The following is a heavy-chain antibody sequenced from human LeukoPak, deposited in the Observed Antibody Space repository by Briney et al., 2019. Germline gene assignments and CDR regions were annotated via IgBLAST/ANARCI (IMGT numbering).Heavy chain of an antibody. Sequence: GGSLRLSCAASGSTFSSYWMSWVRQAPGKGLEWVANIKQDGSEKYYVDSVKGRFTISRDNAKNSLYLQMNSLRAEDTAVYYCARDSDWFGELSDAFDIWGQGTMVTVSS. CDR2: IKQDGSEK. V-gene: IGHV3-7*01. J-gene: IGHJ3*02. CDR1: GSTFSSYW. CDR3: ARDSDWFGELSDAFDI. D-gene: IGHD3-10*01.